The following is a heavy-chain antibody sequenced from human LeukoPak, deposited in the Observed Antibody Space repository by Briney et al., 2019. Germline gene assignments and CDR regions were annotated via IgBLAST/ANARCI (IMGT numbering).Heavy chain of an antibody. J-gene: IGHJ4*02. CDR2: ISGSGGNT. CDR1: GFTFSGYT. CDR3: AKSFDY. Sequence: GGSLRLSCAASGFTFSGYTMNWVRQAPGKGLEWVSGISGSGGNTYYADSVKGRFTISRDNSRNTLYLEMNSLRVEGTAVYYCAKSFDYWGQGTLVTVSS. V-gene: IGHV3-23*01.